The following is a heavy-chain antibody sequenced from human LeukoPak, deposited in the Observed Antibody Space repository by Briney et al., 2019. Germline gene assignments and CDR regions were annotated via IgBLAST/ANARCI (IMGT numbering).Heavy chain of an antibody. CDR1: GFTFSSYW. J-gene: IGHJ5*02. D-gene: IGHD5-24*01. V-gene: IGHV3-7*01. CDR3: ARDEYRSRWLHP. CDR2: IKGDGSEK. Sequence: GGSLRLSCAASGFTFSSYWMSWVRLAPGKGLEWVANIKGDGSEKWYADSVKGRFTISRDNAQNSVHLQMNSLRPEDTAVYHCARDEYRSRWLHPWGQGTLVTVTS.